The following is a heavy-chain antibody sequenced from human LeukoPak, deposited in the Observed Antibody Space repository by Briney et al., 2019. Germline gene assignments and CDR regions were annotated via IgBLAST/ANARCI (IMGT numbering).Heavy chain of an antibody. V-gene: IGHV3-43D*03. CDR1: GFTFDDYA. Sequence: GGSLRLSCAASGFTFDDYAMHWVRQAPGKGLEWVSLISWDGGSTYYADSVKGRFTISRDNAKNSLYLQMNSLRAEDTAVYYCAKDTYGDYYYYYYMDVWGKGTTVTISS. CDR3: AKDTYGDYYYYYYMDV. D-gene: IGHD4-17*01. J-gene: IGHJ6*03. CDR2: ISWDGGST.